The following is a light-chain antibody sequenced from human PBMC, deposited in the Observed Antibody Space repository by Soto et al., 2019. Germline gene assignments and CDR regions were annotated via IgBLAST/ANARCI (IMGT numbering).Light chain of an antibody. J-gene: IGKJ1*01. CDR3: QQYDYWPPWT. CDR1: QSVGSS. CDR2: DAS. Sequence: EIVLTQSPATLSLSPGERATLSCRASQSVGSSLAWYQQRPGQAPRLLIYDASTRATDTPARFSGSGSGTEFTLTISSLQSEDFAVYYCQQYDYWPPWTFGQGTKVEIK. V-gene: IGKV3-15*01.